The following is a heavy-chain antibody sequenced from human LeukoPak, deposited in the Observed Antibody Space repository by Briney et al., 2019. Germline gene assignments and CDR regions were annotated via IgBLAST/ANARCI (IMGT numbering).Heavy chain of an antibody. CDR3: ASLYGDYVASDY. Sequence: ASVKVSCKASGYSFTVYYMRWGRQAPGQGPEWMGWINPYSGGTNYAQKFLGRVTMTRDTSISTAYMELSRLRSDDTAVYYCASLYGDYVASDYWGQGTLVTVSS. CDR2: INPYSGGT. J-gene: IGHJ4*02. V-gene: IGHV1-2*02. CDR1: GYSFTVYY. D-gene: IGHD4-17*01.